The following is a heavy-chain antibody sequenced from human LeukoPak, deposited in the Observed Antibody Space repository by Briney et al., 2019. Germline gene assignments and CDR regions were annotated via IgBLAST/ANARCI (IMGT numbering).Heavy chain of an antibody. J-gene: IGHJ3*02. V-gene: IGHV3-30*07. D-gene: IGHD7-27*01. CDR3: ASATVDNDAFDI. Sequence: GRFTISRDSSKNTLYLQMNSLRAEDTAVYYCASATVDNDAFDIWGQGTMVTVSS.